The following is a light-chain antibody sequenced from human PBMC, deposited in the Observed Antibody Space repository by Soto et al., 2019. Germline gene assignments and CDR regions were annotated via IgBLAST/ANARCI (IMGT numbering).Light chain of an antibody. V-gene: IGKV1-12*01. CDR3: QQANSFLALT. Sequence: DIQMTQSPSSVSASVGDRITITCRASRDISTGLAWYQQKPGKAPNLLIYAASSLQSGVTSRFSGSGSGTEFTLTISSLQPEDFATYYCQQANSFLALTFGGGTKVEI. J-gene: IGKJ4*01. CDR1: RDISTG. CDR2: AAS.